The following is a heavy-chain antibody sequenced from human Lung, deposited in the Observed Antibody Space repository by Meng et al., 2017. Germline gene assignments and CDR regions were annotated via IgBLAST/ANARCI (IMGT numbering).Heavy chain of an antibody. Sequence: GESLKIPCKPSGYNFPDYYIHWVRRAPGQGLEWMGRINPKSGDTHYAQKFQARVTMTGDTSISTAYMELSGLRSDDTAMYYCARDEDISAAGKLFGDYWGQGTLVTVSS. J-gene: IGHJ4*02. CDR3: ARDEDISAAGKLFGDY. CDR1: GYNFPDYY. CDR2: INPKSGDT. D-gene: IGHD6-25*01. V-gene: IGHV1-2*06.